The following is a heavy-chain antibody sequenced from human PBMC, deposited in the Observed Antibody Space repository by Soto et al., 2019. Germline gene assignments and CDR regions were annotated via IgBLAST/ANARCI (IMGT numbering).Heavy chain of an antibody. Sequence: EMQLLESGGDLVPPGGSLKLSCAASGFIFSDYAMTWVRQAPGKGLEYISAISGSGVTTYYADSMKGRFTVSRDNSKNTLYLQMNSRRAEDTALYYCAKDRDDYGTVDAFGVWGQGTMVTVSP. CDR3: AKDRDDYGTVDAFGV. CDR1: GFIFSDYA. V-gene: IGHV3-23*01. J-gene: IGHJ3*01. CDR2: ISGSGVTT. D-gene: IGHD1-1*01.